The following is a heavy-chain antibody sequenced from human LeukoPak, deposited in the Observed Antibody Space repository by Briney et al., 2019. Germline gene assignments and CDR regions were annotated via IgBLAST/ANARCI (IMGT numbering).Heavy chain of an antibody. Sequence: GGSLRLSCAASGFTFSSYEMNWVRQAPGKGLEWVSYISSSGSTIYYADSVKGRFTISGDNAKNSLYLQMNSLRAEDTAVYYCAREGGSYNYGIYFDYWGQGTLVTVSS. CDR3: AREGGSYNYGIYFDY. CDR1: GFTFSSYE. D-gene: IGHD1-26*01. CDR2: ISSSGSTI. J-gene: IGHJ4*02. V-gene: IGHV3-48*03.